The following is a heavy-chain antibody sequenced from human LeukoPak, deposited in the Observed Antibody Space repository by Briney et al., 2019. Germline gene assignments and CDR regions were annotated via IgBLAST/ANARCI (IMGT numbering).Heavy chain of an antibody. Sequence: GGSLRLSYAASGFTFSSYGMHWVRQAPGKGLEWVAVISYDGSNKYYADSVKGRFTISRDNSKNTLYLQMNSLRAEDTAVYYCAKDSSVWVVGAISFFDYWGQGTLVTVSS. CDR3: AKDSSVWVVGAISFFDY. CDR1: GFTFSSYG. D-gene: IGHD1-26*01. V-gene: IGHV3-30*18. CDR2: ISYDGSNK. J-gene: IGHJ4*02.